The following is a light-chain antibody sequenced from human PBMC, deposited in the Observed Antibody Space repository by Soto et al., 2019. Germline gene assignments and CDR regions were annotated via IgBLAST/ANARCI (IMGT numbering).Light chain of an antibody. J-gene: IGKJ4*01. V-gene: IGKV3-11*01. CDR3: QQCNSLPLT. Sequence: ETVLTQSPATLSLSPGERVTLSCRASQSVFSSLAWYQQKPGQAPRLLIFDASNRAAGIPARFSGSGSGTDFTLTISSLEPEDFAVYYCQQCNSLPLTFGGGTKVDIK. CDR2: DAS. CDR1: QSVFSS.